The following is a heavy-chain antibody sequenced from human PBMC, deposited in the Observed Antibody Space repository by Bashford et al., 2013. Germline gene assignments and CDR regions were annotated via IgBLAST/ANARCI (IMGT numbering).Heavy chain of an antibody. J-gene: IGHJ4*02. Sequence: VRQAPGKGLEWISYISTSGSTIYYADSVNGRFTISRDNAKNSLYLQMNSLRAEDTAIYYCARALVSTGYYYDYWGQGTLVTVSS. CDR2: ISTSGSTI. D-gene: IGHD5/OR15-5a*01. V-gene: IGHV3-48*03. CDR3: ARALVSTGYYYDY.